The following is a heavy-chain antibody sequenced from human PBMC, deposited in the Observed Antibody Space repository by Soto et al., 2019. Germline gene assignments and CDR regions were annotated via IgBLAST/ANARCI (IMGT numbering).Heavy chain of an antibody. CDR3: ARVERWTAATVVDAFDI. CDR1: GGFVSSGSYY. CDR2: MSHSGGT. Sequence: SETLSLTCAVYGGFVSSGSYYWSWIRQPPGKGLEWIGEMSHSGGTHFNPSLKSRVTISVDTSKNQFSLKMSSVTAADTALYYCARVERWTAATVVDAFDICGPGTMVTV. J-gene: IGHJ3*02. V-gene: IGHV4-61*01. D-gene: IGHD2-21*02.